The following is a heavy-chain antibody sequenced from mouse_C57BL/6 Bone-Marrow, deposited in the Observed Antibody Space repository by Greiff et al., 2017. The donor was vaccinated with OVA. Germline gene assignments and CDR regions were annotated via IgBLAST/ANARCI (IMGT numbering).Heavy chain of an antibody. CDR1: GYSFTDYN. Sequence: VHVKQSGPELVKPGASVKISCKASGYSFTDYNMNWVKQSNGKSLEWIGVINPNYGTTSYNQKFKGKATLTVDQSSSTAYMQLNSLTSEDSAVYYCARWDYGYWYFDVWGTGTTVTVSS. CDR3: ARWDYGYWYFDV. V-gene: IGHV1-39*01. J-gene: IGHJ1*03. CDR2: INPNYGTT. D-gene: IGHD1-1*02.